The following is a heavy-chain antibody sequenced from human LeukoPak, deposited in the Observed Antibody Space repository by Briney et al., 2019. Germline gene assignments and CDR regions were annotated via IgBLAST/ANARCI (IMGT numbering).Heavy chain of an antibody. CDR2: ISAYNGNT. CDR1: GYTFTSYG. Sequence: ASVKVSCKASGYTFTSYGISWVRQAPGQGLEWMGWISAYNGNTNYAQKLQGRVTITTDTSTSTAYMELRSLRSDDTAVYYCARAATYYYDSSGYSSDYWGQGTLVTVSS. J-gene: IGHJ4*02. CDR3: ARAATYYYDSSGYSSDY. D-gene: IGHD3-22*01. V-gene: IGHV1-18*01.